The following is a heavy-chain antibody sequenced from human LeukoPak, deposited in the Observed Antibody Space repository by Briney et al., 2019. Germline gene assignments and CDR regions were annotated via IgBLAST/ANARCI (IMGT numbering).Heavy chain of an antibody. J-gene: IGHJ3*02. D-gene: IGHD6-19*01. CDR3: ASALHSSGWYEEDAFDI. CDR1: GGTFSSYA. V-gene: IGHV1-69*01. CDR2: IIPIFGTA. Sequence: GSSVKVSCKASGGTFSSYAISWVRQAPGQGLEWMGGIIPIFGTANYAQKFQGRVTITADESTSTAYMELSSLRSEDTAVYYCASALHSSGWYEEDAFDIWGQGTMVTVSS.